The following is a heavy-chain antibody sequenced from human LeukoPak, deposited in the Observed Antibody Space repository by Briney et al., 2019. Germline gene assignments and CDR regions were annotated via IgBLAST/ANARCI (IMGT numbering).Heavy chain of an antibody. J-gene: IGHJ4*02. CDR1: GYTFTGYY. V-gene: IGHV1-2*02. CDR3: AREGIVGATTLGY. Sequence: GASVKVSCKASGYTFTGYYMHWVRQAPGQGLEWMGWINPNSGGTNYAQKFQGRVTMTRDTSISTAYMELSRLRSDDTAVYYCAREGIVGATTLGYWGQGTLVTVSS. D-gene: IGHD1-26*01. CDR2: INPNSGGT.